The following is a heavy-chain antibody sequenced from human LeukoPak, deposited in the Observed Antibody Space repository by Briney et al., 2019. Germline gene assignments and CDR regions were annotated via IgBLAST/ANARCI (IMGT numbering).Heavy chain of an antibody. J-gene: IGHJ5*02. CDR3: ARESPRYSGFNNWFDP. CDR2: INPTGGST. CDR1: GYTFTSYY. Sequence: ASVKVSCKASGYTFTSYYMHWVRQAPGQGLEWMGLINPTGGSTGYAQKLQGRVTITADESTSTAYMELSSLRSEDTAVYYCARESPRYSGFNNWFDPWGQGTLVTVSS. V-gene: IGHV1-46*01. D-gene: IGHD5-12*01.